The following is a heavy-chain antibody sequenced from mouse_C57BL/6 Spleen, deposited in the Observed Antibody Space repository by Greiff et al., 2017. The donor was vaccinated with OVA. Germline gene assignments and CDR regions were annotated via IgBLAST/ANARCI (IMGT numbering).Heavy chain of an antibody. J-gene: IGHJ4*01. D-gene: IGHD2-4*01. CDR2: ISYDGSN. V-gene: IGHV3-6*01. CDR1: GYSITSGYY. CDR3: ARGGLRYAMDY. Sequence: DVQLQESGPGLVKPSQSLSLTCSVTGYSITSGYYWNWIRQFPGNKLEWMGYISYDGSNNYNPTLKNRISITRDTSKNQFFLKLNSVTTEDTATYYCARGGLRYAMDYWGQGTSVTVSS.